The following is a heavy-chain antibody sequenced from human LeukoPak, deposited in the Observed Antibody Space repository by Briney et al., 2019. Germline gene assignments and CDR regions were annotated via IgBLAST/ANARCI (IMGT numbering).Heavy chain of an antibody. CDR3: VREDNFDAFDI. J-gene: IGHJ3*02. CDR1: GFSFSTSE. CDR2: IASGGSPI. D-gene: IGHD1-20*01. Sequence: GGSLRLSCAASGFSFSTSEMSWVRQAPGKGPEWIAYIASGGSPIYYADSVRGRFTISRDNARDSLFLQMNSLRADDTARYYCVREDNFDAFDIWGQGTMVAVSS. V-gene: IGHV3-48*03.